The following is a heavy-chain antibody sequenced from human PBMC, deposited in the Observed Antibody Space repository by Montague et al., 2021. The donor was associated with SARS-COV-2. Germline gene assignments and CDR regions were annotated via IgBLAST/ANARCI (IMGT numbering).Heavy chain of an antibody. CDR3: ARHRITIFLGRMFDY. V-gene: IGHV4-61*02. J-gene: IGHJ4*02. CDR2: IHTSGST. D-gene: IGHD3-9*01. CDR1: GGSISYGSYF. Sequence: TLSLTCTVSGGSISYGSYFWTWIRQPAGKGLEWIGRIHTSGSTNYNLSLKSRVAISIDTSKDQFSLELSSVTAADTAVYYCARHRITIFLGRMFDYWGQGTLVTVSS.